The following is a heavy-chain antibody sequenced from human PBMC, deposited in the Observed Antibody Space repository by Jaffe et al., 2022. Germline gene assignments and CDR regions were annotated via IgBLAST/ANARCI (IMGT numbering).Heavy chain of an antibody. CDR1: GGTFSSYA. D-gene: IGHD3-10*01. Sequence: QVQLVQSGAEVKKPGSSVKVSCKASGGTFSSYAISWVRQAPGQGLEWMGGIIPIFGTANYAQKFQGRVTITADESTSTAYMELSSLRSEDTAVYYCARGQDSHVVQGVHTYYFDYWGQGTLVTVSS. CDR2: IIPIFGTA. CDR3: ARGQDSHVVQGVHTYYFDY. J-gene: IGHJ4*02. V-gene: IGHV1-69*01.